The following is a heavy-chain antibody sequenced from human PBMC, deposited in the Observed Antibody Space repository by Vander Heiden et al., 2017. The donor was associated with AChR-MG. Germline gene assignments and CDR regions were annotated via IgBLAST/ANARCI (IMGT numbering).Heavy chain of an antibody. V-gene: IGHV1-2*02. Sequence: QVQLVQSGAEVKKPGASVKVSCKASGYTFTGYYMHWVRQAPGQGLEWMGWINPNSGGTNYAQKFQGRVTMTRDTSISTAYMELSRLRSDDTAVYYCARGITIFGVVIENWFDPWGQGTLVTVSS. CDR3: ARGITIFGVVIENWFDP. CDR1: GYTFTGYY. J-gene: IGHJ5*02. CDR2: INPNSGGT. D-gene: IGHD3-3*01.